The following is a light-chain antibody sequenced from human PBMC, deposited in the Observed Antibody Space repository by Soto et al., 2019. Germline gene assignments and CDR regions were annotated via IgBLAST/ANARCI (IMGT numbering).Light chain of an antibody. CDR3: QTWGTGTVL. CDR1: SSNIGAGYD. Sequence: QSVLTQPPSVSGAPGQRVTISCTGSSSNIGAGYDVHWYQQLPGTAPKLLIYGNSNRPSGVPDRFSGSKSGTSASLAITGLQAEDEADYYCQTWGTGTVLFGGGTKLTVL. CDR2: GNS. V-gene: IGLV1-40*01. J-gene: IGLJ2*01.